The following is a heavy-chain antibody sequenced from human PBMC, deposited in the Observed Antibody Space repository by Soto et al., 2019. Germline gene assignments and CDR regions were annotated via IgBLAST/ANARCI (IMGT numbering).Heavy chain of an antibody. D-gene: IGHD3-3*01. V-gene: IGHV1-24*01. CDR2: FDPEDGTA. CDR3: ARGPVRFLEWFHMGAPYYYYGMDV. J-gene: IGHJ6*02. Sequence: ASVKLSCKVCGYSLTDLSMHCVRQAPKKGLEWMGGFDPEDGTANYAQKFQGRVTITADESTSTAYMELSSLRSEDTAVYYCARGPVRFLEWFHMGAPYYYYGMDVWGQGTTVTVSS. CDR1: GYSLTDLS.